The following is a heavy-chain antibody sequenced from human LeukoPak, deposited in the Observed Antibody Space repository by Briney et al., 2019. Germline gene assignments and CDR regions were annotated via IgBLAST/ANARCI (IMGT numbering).Heavy chain of an antibody. V-gene: IGHV3-23*01. CDR2: ISGSGGST. Sequence: WGSLRLSCAASGFTFSSYAMSGVRQAPGKGLEWVSAISGSGGSTYYADSVKGRFTISRDNSKNTLYLQMNSLRAEDTAVYYCAKDRQTVVTPEVDYWGQGALVTVSS. CDR3: AKDRQTVVTPEVDY. CDR1: GFTFSSYA. D-gene: IGHD4-23*01. J-gene: IGHJ4*02.